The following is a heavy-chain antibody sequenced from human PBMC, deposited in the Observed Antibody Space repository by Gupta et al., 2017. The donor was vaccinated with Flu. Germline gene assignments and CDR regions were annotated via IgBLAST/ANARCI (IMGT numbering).Heavy chain of an antibody. CDR1: AYSISSGYS. CDR2: ISHTGYS. V-gene: IGHV4-38-2*01. D-gene: IGHD6-19*01. Sequence: QVRLQESGPGLVKPSETLSLTCAVSAYSISSGYSWGWIRQSPGKGLEWIGTISHTGYSYSNPSLRSRVAMSLDTSENQFSLRLASVTAADTAIYYCARGGRRAVAASYFDYWGQGTLVTVSS. CDR3: ARGGRRAVAASYFDY. J-gene: IGHJ4*02.